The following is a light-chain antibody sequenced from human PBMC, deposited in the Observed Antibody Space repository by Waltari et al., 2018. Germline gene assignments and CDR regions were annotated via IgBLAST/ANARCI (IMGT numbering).Light chain of an antibody. CDR1: QSLSTSY. CDR3: KYYENSVIT. CDR2: HAS. J-gene: IGKJ5*01. Sequence: MVLTQSPATLSLSPGERATSSCGARQSLSTSYFAWYEQKPGLAPRLLMYHASSRSTGIPDRFSGSGAGTDFTLTISRLEPEDFAVYYCKYYENSVITFGQGTRVEI. V-gene: IGKV3D-20*01.